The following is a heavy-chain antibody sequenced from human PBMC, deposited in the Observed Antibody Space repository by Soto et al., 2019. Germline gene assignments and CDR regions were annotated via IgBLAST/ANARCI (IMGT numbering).Heavy chain of an antibody. CDR3: DSIMGPGGRRIDYDY. D-gene: IGHD3-16*01. CDR1: GGSINTNNYY. CDR2: IFYNGHA. V-gene: IGHV4-39*01. J-gene: IGHJ4*02. Sequence: SSETLSLTCSVSGGSINTNNYYWGWIRQSPGQGLEWIGSIFYNGHANYNPSLRGRVTISQDLSKNQFSLKLASMTAADTAVYYWDSIMGPGGRRIDYDYWGQGTLVTVSS.